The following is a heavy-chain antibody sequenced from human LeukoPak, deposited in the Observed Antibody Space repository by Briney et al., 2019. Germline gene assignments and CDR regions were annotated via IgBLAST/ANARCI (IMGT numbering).Heavy chain of an antibody. CDR1: GFTFSSYE. Sequence: PGGSLRLSCAASGFTFSSYEMNWVRQAPGKGLEWVAYISNSGSTINYADSVKGRFTISRDNAKKSLYLQMNSLRAEDTAVYYCAELGITMIGGVWGKGTTVTISS. CDR3: AELGITMIGGV. V-gene: IGHV3-48*03. J-gene: IGHJ6*04. D-gene: IGHD3-10*02. CDR2: ISNSGSTI.